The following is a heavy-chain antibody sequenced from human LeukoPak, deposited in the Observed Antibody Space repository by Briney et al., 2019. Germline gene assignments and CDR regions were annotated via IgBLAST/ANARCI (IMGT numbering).Heavy chain of an antibody. D-gene: IGHD3-9*01. Sequence: SETLSLTCAVYGGSFSGYYWSWIRQPPGKGLEWIGEINHSGSTNYNPSLKSRVTISVDTSKNQFSLKLSSVTAADTAVYYCARLQTDYDILTGAGDCWGQGTLVTVSS. J-gene: IGHJ4*02. CDR1: GGSFSGYY. CDR3: ARLQTDYDILTGAGDC. CDR2: INHSGST. V-gene: IGHV4-34*01.